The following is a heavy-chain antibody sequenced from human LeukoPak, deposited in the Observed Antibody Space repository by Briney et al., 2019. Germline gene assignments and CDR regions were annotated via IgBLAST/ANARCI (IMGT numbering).Heavy chain of an antibody. Sequence: GGSLRLSCAASGFTFSVYYMSWIRQPPGKGLEWVSYISSSGSSIYYADSVNGRFTISRDNAKNSLYLQMNSLRAEDTAVYYCARGIASDWVPPLYWGQGTLVTVSS. CDR1: GFTFSVYY. CDR3: ARGIASDWVPPLY. CDR2: ISSSGSSI. V-gene: IGHV3-11*01. D-gene: IGHD2-21*02. J-gene: IGHJ4*02.